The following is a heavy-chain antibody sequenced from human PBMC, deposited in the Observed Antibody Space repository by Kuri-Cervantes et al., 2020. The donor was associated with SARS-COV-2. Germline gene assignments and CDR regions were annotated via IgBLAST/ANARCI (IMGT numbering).Heavy chain of an antibody. Sequence: ASVKVSCKASGYTFTSYYMHWVRQAPGQGLEWMGIINPSGGSTSYAQKFQGRVTMTRDTSISTAYMELSSLRSDDTAIYYCARQLGDGINYYFDYWGQGALVTVSS. D-gene: IGHD1-1*01. J-gene: IGHJ4*02. V-gene: IGHV1-46*01. CDR3: ARQLGDGINYYFDY. CDR2: INPSGGST. CDR1: GYTFTSYY.